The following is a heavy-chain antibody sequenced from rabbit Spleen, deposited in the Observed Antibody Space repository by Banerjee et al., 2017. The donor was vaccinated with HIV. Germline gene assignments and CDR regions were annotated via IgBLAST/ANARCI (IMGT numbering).Heavy chain of an antibody. J-gene: IGHJ4*01. CDR3: ARQDNDKYSDWNL. Sequence: QEQLVESGGGLVKPEGSLKLSCTASGFSFSNKAVMCWVRQAPGKGLEWIACINAVTGKAVYASWAKGRFTFSKTSSTTVTLQMTSLTAADTATYFCARQDNDKYSDWNLWGPGTLVTVS. D-gene: IGHD2-1*01. CDR2: INAVTGKA. CDR1: GFSFSNKAV. V-gene: IGHV1S45*01.